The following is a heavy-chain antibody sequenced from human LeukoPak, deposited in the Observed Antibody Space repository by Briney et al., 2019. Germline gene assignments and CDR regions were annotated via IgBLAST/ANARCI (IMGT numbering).Heavy chain of an antibody. V-gene: IGHV3-48*03. CDR3: ARDPPGGVLDY. CDR2: ISSSGSTI. J-gene: IGHJ4*02. Sequence: GGSLRLSCAASGFTFSSYEMNWVRQAPGKGLEWVSCISSSGSTIYYADPVKGRFTISRDNAKNSLYLQMNSLRAEDTAVYYCARDPPGGVLDYWGQGTLVTVSS. D-gene: IGHD3-16*01. CDR1: GFTFSSYE.